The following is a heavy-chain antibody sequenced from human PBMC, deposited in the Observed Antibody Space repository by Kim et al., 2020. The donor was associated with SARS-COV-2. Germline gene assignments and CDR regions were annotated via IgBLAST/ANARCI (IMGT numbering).Heavy chain of an antibody. CDR1: GGSFSGYY. D-gene: IGHD3-10*01. V-gene: IGHV4-34*01. Sequence: SETLSLTCAVYGGSFSGYYWSWIRQPPGKGLEWIGEINHSGSTNYNPSLKSRVTISVDTSKNQFSLKLSSVTAADTAVYYCARGGHMVRGVIHFDYWGQGTLVTVSS. CDR3: ARGGHMVRGVIHFDY. J-gene: IGHJ4*02. CDR2: INHSGST.